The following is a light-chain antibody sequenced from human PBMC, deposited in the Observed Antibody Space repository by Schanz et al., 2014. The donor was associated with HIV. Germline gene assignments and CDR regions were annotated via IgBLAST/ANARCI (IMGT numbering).Light chain of an antibody. V-gene: IGLV2-8*01. Sequence: QSALTQPPSASGSPGQSVTISCTGTSSDVGGYNYVSWYQQHPGKAPKLMIYEVSKRPSGVSNRFSGSKSGNTASLTISGLQAEDEADYYCSSYAGTNNLWVFGGGTKLTVL. CDR3: SSYAGTNNLWV. J-gene: IGLJ3*02. CDR2: EVS. CDR1: SSDVGGYNY.